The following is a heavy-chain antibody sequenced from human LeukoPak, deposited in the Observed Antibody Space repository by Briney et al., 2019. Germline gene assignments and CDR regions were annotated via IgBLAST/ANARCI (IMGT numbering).Heavy chain of an antibody. J-gene: IGHJ6*03. CDR1: GGSISSGSYY. CDR2: IYTSGST. CDR3: ARKFWSGYRGGYYYYMDV. Sequence: PSETLSLTCTVSGGSISSGSYYWSWIRQPAGKGLEWIGRIYTSGSTNYNPSLKSRVTISVDTSKNQFSLKLSSVTAADTAVYYCARKFWSGYRGGYYYYMDVWGKGTTVTVSS. V-gene: IGHV4-61*02. D-gene: IGHD3-3*01.